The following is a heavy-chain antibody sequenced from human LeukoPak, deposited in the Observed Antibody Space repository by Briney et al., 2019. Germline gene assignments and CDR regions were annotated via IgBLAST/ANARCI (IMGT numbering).Heavy chain of an antibody. V-gene: IGHV4-39*01. CDR3: ARRSPAVTNREDWFDP. Sequence: SETLSLTCTVSGGSISSTTYYWGWIRQPPGKGLEWIGYIYYSGSTYYNPSLKSRVTISVDTSKNQFSLKLSSVTAADTAVYFCARRSPAVTNREDWFDPWGQGTLVTVSS. J-gene: IGHJ5*02. CDR2: IYYSGST. D-gene: IGHD4-11*01. CDR1: GGSISSTTYY.